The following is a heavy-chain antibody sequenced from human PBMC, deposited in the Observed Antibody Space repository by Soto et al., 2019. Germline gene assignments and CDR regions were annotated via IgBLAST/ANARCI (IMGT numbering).Heavy chain of an antibody. V-gene: IGHV3-21*01. D-gene: IGHD2-2*01. CDR2: ISSSSSYI. Sequence: GGSLRLSCAASGFTFSSYSMNWVRQAPGKGLEWVSSISSSSSYIYYADSVKGRFTISRDNAKNSLYLQMNSLRAEDTAVYYCARCSYCSSTSCYYYYYYYMDVWGKGTTVTVSS. J-gene: IGHJ6*03. CDR1: GFTFSSYS. CDR3: ARCSYCSSTSCYYYYYYYMDV.